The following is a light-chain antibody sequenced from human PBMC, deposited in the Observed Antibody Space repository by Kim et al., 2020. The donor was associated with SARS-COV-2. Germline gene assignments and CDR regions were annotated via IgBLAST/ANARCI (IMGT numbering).Light chain of an antibody. CDR1: QSIDSRY. CDR2: GTS. J-gene: IGKJ4*01. V-gene: IGKV3-20*01. CDR3: QQYGSSPPVS. Sequence: PGDRAARSCRARQSIDSRYLAWYQQKAGQAPRLLIYGTSTRATGIPDRFIGSGSGTDFTLTIRRLEPDDFAVYYCQQYGSSPPVSFGGGTKVDIK.